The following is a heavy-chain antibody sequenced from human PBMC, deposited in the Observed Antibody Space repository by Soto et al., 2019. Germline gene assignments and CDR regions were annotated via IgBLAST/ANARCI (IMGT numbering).Heavy chain of an antibody. CDR3: ARDQPGYSAGYGLGY. CDR1: GFTFSSYS. V-gene: IGHV3-21*01. D-gene: IGHD5-18*01. Sequence: EVQLVESGGGLVKPGGSLRLSCAASGFTFSSYSMNWVRQAPGKWLEWVSSISSSSSYIYYADSVKGRFTISRDNAKNSLYLQMNSLRAEDTAVYYCARDQPGYSAGYGLGYWGQGTLVTVSS. CDR2: ISSSSSYI. J-gene: IGHJ4*02.